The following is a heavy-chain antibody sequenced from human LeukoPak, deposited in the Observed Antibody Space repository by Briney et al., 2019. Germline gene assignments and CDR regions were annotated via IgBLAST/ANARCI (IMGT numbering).Heavy chain of an antibody. D-gene: IGHD1-7*01. J-gene: IGHJ4*02. CDR3: ARGNWNYDY. Sequence: SETLSLTCAVAGGSISSGGYSRRWIRQPPGKGLEWIGYIYHSGSTYYNPSLKSRVTISVDRSKNQFSLKLSSVTAADTAVYYCARGNWNYDYWGQGTLVTVSS. V-gene: IGHV4-30-2*01. CDR1: GGSISSGGYS. CDR2: IYHSGST.